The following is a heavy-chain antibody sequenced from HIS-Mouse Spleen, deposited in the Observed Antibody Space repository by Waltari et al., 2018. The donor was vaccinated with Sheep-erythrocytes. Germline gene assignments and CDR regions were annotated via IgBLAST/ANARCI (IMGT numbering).Heavy chain of an antibody. V-gene: IGHV2-26*01. CDR3: ARITSYYDFWSTYNKDYFDY. Sequence: QVTLKESGPVLVKPTETLTLTCTVSGFSLSNARMGVSWIRQPPGKALEWLAHLFSNDEKSYSTSLKSRLTISKDTSKSQVVLTMTNMDPVDTATYYCARITSYYDFWSTYNKDYFDYWGQGTLVTVSS. CDR2: LFSNDEK. CDR1: GFSLSNARMG. D-gene: IGHD3-3*01. J-gene: IGHJ4*02.